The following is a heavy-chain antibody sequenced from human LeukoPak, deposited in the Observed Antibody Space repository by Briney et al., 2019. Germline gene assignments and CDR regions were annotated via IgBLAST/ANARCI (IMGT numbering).Heavy chain of an antibody. D-gene: IGHD1-26*01. CDR2: ISNSGSTI. CDR3: ARAYSETYGLGYYYMDV. J-gene: IGHJ6*03. CDR1: GFTFSSYE. V-gene: IGHV3-48*03. Sequence: PGGSLRLSCAASGFTFSSYEMNWVRQAPGKGLEWVSYISNSGSTIYYADSVKGRFTISRDNAKNSLYLQMNSLRAEDTAVYYCARAYSETYGLGYYYMDVWGKGTTVTISS.